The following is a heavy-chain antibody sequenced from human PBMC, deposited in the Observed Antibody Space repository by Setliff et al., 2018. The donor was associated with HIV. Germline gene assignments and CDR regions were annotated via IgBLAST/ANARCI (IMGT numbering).Heavy chain of an antibody. CDR2: IYPTDSDT. J-gene: IGHJ6*03. D-gene: IGHD2-2*01. CDR3: ARASDPSHRMPPTNYYYYMDV. CDR1: GYNFANYW. Sequence: PGESLKIPCKGSGYNFANYWIAWVRQVPGKGLEWMGIIYPTDSDTRYSPSFQGQVTISADKSISTAYLQWNSLKASDTAIYYCARASDPSHRMPPTNYYYYMDVWGKGTTVT. V-gene: IGHV5-51*01.